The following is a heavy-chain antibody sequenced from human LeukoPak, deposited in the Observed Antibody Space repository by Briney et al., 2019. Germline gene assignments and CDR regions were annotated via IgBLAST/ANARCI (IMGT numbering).Heavy chain of an antibody. CDR2: IYHSGST. D-gene: IGHD3-3*01. V-gene: IGHV4-4*02. J-gene: IGHJ6*03. Sequence: PSETLSLTCAVSGGSISSSNWWSWVRQPPGKGLEWIGEIYHSGSTNYNPSLKSRVTISVDKSKNQFSLKLSSVTAADTAVYYCARDRVYDFWSGYFYYYYYMDVWGKGTTVTVSS. CDR1: GGSISSSNW. CDR3: ARDRVYDFWSGYFYYYYYMDV.